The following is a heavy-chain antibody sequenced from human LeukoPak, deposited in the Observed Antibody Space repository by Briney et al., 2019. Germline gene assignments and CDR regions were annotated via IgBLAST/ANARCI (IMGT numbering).Heavy chain of an antibody. CDR3: ARAWELNARADP. V-gene: IGHV4-38-2*02. D-gene: IGHD3-10*01. CDR2: GYHTGTT. CDR1: GISIHNAYY. J-gene: IGHJ5*02. Sequence: SETLSLTCTVSGISIHNAYYWAWIRQPPGKGLEWIGSGYHTGTTYSRPSLKSRVTVSMDTSKNEFSLRLTSVTAADTAVYYCARAWELNARADPWGRGTLVTVSS.